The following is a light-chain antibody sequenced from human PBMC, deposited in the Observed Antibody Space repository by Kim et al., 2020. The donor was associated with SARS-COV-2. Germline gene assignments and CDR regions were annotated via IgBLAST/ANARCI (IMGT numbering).Light chain of an antibody. Sequence: ALGQAVRITCQGDSLTSYYASWYQQKPGQASVLVIYGKNNRPSGIPDRFSGSSSGNTASLTITGAQAEDEADYYCNSRDSSGNIWVFGGGTKLTVL. J-gene: IGLJ2*01. V-gene: IGLV3-19*01. CDR2: GKN. CDR1: SLTSYY. CDR3: NSRDSSGNIWV.